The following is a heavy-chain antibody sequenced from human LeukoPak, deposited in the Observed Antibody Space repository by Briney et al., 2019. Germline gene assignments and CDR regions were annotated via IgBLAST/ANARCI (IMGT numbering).Heavy chain of an antibody. D-gene: IGHD1/OR15-1a*01. V-gene: IGHV1-46*01. CDR2: INPGGDSV. J-gene: IGHJ4*02. CDR3: ARDVITTTTSAVLDY. CDR1: GYTFSNYH. Sequence: ASVTVSCKASGYTFSNYHMHWVRQARGQGLEWMGIINPGGDSVKYAQKFQGRVTMTRDTSTSTVYMELDSLTSEDTAVYYCARDVITTTTSAVLDYWGQGTLVSVSS.